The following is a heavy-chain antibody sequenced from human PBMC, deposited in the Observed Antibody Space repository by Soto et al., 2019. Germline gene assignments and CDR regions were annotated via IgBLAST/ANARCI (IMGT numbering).Heavy chain of an antibody. Sequence: PGQSLKISCRGSGYSFASYCIGWVRQKPEKDLEWMGIIYPGDSDTRYSPSFQGQVTISADKSLRTAYLQWTSLKASDTALYYCARTRSFTLGFYYDGMDVWGQGTTVTVSS. CDR1: GYSFASYC. CDR2: IYPGDSDT. J-gene: IGHJ6*02. D-gene: IGHD6-6*01. CDR3: ARTRSFTLGFYYDGMDV. V-gene: IGHV5-51*01.